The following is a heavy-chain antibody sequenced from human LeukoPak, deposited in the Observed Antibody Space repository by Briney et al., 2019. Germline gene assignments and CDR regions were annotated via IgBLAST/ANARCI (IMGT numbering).Heavy chain of an antibody. CDR1: GGSISSYY. CDR3: ARETADASGSNYFYSGMDV. J-gene: IGHJ6*02. Sequence: PSETLSLTCTVSGGSISSYYWSWIRQPPGKGLEWIGYIYYTGSTYYNPSLKSRVTMSVDTSKNQFSLHLSSVTAADTAVYYCARETADASGSNYFYSGMDVWGQGTTVTVSS. CDR2: IYYTGST. D-gene: IGHD3-10*01. V-gene: IGHV4-59*01.